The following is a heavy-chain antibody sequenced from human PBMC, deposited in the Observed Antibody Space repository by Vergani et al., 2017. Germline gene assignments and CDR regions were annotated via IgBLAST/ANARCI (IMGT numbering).Heavy chain of an antibody. CDR3: AGDTHSWQRADR. J-gene: IGHJ5*02. CDR2: LSTTGGA. Sequence: QVQLQESGPGLVKSSETLSLTCHVFGVSVTDYNCNWIRQAPGKGLEWIGSLSTTGGATHASHNPSLKSRVSISVDTSKSQFSLRLASVTASDSAIYYCAGDTHSWQRADRWGQGLLVSVSS. V-gene: IGHV4-59*02. D-gene: IGHD6-13*01. CDR1: GVSVTDYN.